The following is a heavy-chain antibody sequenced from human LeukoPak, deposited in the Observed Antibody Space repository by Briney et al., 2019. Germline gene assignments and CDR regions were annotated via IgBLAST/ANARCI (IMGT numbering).Heavy chain of an antibody. CDR3: ARAGSGYGLDY. D-gene: IGHD5-12*01. V-gene: IGHV3-30*03. Sequence: GGSLRLSCAASGFTFSSYGMHWVRQAPGKGLEWVAVISYDGSNKYYADSVKGRFTISRDNSKNTLYLQMNSLRAGDTAVYYCARAGSGYGLDYWGRGTLVTVSS. CDR2: ISYDGSNK. J-gene: IGHJ4*02. CDR1: GFTFSSYG.